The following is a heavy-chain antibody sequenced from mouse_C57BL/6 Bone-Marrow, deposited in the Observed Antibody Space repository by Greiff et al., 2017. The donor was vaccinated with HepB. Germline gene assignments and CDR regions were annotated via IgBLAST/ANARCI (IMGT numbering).Heavy chain of an antibody. CDR1: GYSITSGYY. D-gene: IGHD1-1*01. CDR2: ISYDGSN. Sequence: EVKLMESGPGLVKPSQSLSLTCSVTGYSITSGYYWNWIRQFPGNKLEWMGYISYDGSNNYNPSLKNRISITRDTSKNQFFLKLNSVTTEDTATYYCAREEITTVVSMDYWGQGTSVTVSS. V-gene: IGHV3-6*01. CDR3: AREEITTVVSMDY. J-gene: IGHJ4*01.